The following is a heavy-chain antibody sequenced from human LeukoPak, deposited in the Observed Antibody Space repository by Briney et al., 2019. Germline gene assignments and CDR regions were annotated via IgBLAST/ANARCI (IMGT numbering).Heavy chain of an antibody. CDR1: GFTFSSYA. CDR2: ISGSGGST. Sequence: GGSLRLSCAASGFTFSSYAMSWVRQAPGKGLEWVSAISGSGGSTYYADSVKGRFTISRDNSKNTLYLQMNSLRAEDTAVYYCAKGRRRGWLGQEYFDYWGQGTLVTVSS. V-gene: IGHV3-23*01. CDR3: AKGRRRGWLGQEYFDY. D-gene: IGHD6-19*01. J-gene: IGHJ4*02.